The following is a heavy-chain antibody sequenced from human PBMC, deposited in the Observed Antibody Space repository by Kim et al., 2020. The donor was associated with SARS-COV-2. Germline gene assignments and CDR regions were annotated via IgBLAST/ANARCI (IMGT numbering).Heavy chain of an antibody. CDR3: AASIAVAGTTHSEYFDY. D-gene: IGHD6-19*01. CDR2: IVVGSGNT. J-gene: IGHJ4*02. CDR1: GFTFTSSA. Sequence: SVKVSCKASGFTFTSSAVQWVRQARGQRLEWIGWIVVGSGNTNYAQKFQERVTITRDMSTSTAYMELSSLRSEDTAVYYCAASIAVAGTTHSEYFDYWGQGTLVTVSS. V-gene: IGHV1-58*01.